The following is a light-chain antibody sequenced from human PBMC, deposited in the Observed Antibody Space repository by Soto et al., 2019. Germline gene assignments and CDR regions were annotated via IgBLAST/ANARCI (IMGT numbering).Light chain of an antibody. CDR1: QNINNY. J-gene: IGKJ4*01. CDR3: QQRTDWPPFT. Sequence: EIVLTQSPATLSLSPGDTATLSCRASQNINNYLAWYQQKSGQAPRLLIFDASNRATGIPPRFNGRGSGTDFTLTISSLEPEDFAVYYCQQRTDWPPFTFGGGTKVDI. CDR2: DAS. V-gene: IGKV3-11*01.